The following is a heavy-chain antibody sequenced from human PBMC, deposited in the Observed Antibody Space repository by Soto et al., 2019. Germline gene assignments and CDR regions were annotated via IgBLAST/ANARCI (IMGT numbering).Heavy chain of an antibody. J-gene: IGHJ4*02. CDR1: GGTFSSYA. CDR2: IIPIFGTA. Sequence: QVQLVQSGAEVKKPGSSVKVSCKASGGTFSSYAISWVRQAPGQGLEWMGGIIPIFGTANYAQKFQGRVTITVDESTSTAYMELSSLRSEDTAVYYCAGADSSGWQTDFDYWGQGTLVTVSS. V-gene: IGHV1-69*01. D-gene: IGHD6-19*01. CDR3: AGADSSGWQTDFDY.